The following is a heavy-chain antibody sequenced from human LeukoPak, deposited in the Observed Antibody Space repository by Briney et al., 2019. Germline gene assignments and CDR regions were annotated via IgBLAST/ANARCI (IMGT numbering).Heavy chain of an antibody. CDR3: ARAPSEIGGYYPEYFRH. CDR2: IKSDGST. J-gene: IGHJ1*01. V-gene: IGHV3-74*01. D-gene: IGHD3-22*01. CDR1: GFTCSSYW. Sequence: GGSLRLSCAVSGFTCSSYWMHWVRQAPGKGLVWVSRIKSDGSTNYADSVKGRFTISRDNAKNTLSLQMNSLRAEDTGVYYCARAPSEIGGYYPEYFRHWGQGTLVTVSS.